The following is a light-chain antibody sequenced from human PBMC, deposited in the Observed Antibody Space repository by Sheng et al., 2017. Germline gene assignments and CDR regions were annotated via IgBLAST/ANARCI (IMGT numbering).Light chain of an antibody. V-gene: IGKV3-20*01. CDR3: QQYGSSPYT. J-gene: IGKJ4*01. CDR1: QTIINNN. CDR2: GAS. Sequence: EIVLTQSPGTLSLSPGERGTLSCRASQTIINNNLAWYQQKAGQAPRLLIYGASNRATGVPDRFSGTGSGTDFIFTISRVEPEDFAVYYCQQYGSSPYTFGGGTKVEDQT.